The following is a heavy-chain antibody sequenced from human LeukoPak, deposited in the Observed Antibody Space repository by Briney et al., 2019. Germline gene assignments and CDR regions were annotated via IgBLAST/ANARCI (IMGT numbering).Heavy chain of an antibody. CDR2: IIPIFGTA. CDR1: GGTFSSYA. J-gene: IGHJ6*03. D-gene: IGHD5-18*01. CDR3: ARELIQDTAMAPYYYSMDV. V-gene: IGHV1-69*05. Sequence: SVKVSCKASGGTFSSYAISWVRQAPGQGLEWMGRIIPIFGTANYAQKFQGRVTITTDESTSTAYMELSSLRSEDTAVYYCARELIQDTAMAPYYYSMDVWGKGTTVTVSS.